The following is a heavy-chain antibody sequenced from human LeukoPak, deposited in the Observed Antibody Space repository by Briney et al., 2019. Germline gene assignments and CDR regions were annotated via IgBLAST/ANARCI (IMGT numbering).Heavy chain of an antibody. CDR2: INSDGSST. CDR1: GFTFSIYW. J-gene: IGHJ6*02. V-gene: IGHV3-74*01. CDR3: AISGHYYYGMDV. Sequence: GGSLRLSCAACGFTFSIYWMHWVRQAPGKGLVWVSRINSDGSSTSYADSVKGRFTISRDNAKNTLYLQMNSLRAEDTAVYYCAISGHYYYGMDVWGQGTTVTVSS.